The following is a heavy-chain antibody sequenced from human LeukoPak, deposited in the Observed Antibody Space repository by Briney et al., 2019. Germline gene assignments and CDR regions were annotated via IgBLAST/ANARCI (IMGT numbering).Heavy chain of an antibody. CDR2: IYYSGST. CDR3: ARRAPYGSGSYLYFDY. Sequence: SETLSLTCTVSGGSISSYYWSWIRQPPGKGLEGIGYIYYSGSTNYNPSLKSRVTISVDTSKNQFSLKLSSVTAADMAVYYCARRAPYGSGSYLYFDYWGQGTLATVSS. J-gene: IGHJ4*02. D-gene: IGHD3-10*01. CDR1: GGSISSYY. V-gene: IGHV4-59*08.